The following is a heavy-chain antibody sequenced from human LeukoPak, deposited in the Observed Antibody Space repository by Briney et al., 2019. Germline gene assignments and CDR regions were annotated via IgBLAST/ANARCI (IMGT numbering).Heavy chain of an antibody. V-gene: IGHV3-30*03. J-gene: IGHJ4*02. CDR1: GFTFSSYG. CDR3: ARDFQHDGGQE. D-gene: IGHD4-17*01. CDR2: ISYDGSNK. Sequence: GGSLRLSCAASGFTFSSYGMHWVRQAPGKGLEWVAVISYDGSNKYYADSVKGRFTISRDNSKNTLYLQMNSLRAEDTAVYYCARDFQHDGGQEWGQGTLVTVSS.